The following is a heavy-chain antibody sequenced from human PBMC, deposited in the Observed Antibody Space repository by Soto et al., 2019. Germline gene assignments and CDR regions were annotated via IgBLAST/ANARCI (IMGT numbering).Heavy chain of an antibody. CDR2: INHSGST. V-gene: IGHV4-34*01. D-gene: IGHD1-26*01. CDR1: GGSFSGYY. CDR3: ARLVGAVTAYYYGMDV. J-gene: IGHJ6*02. Sequence: SETLSLTCAVYGGSFSGYYWSWIRQPPGKGLEWIGEINHSGSTNYNPSLKSRVTISVDTSKNQFSLKLSSVTAADTAVYYCARLVGAVTAYYYGMDVWGQGTTLTVSS.